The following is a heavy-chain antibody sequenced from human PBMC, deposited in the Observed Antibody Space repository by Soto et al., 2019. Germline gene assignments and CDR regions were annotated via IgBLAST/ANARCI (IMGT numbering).Heavy chain of an antibody. J-gene: IGHJ6*03. V-gene: IGHV3-66*01. D-gene: IGHD6-19*01. Sequence: PGGSLRLSCAASGFTVSSNYMSWVRQAPGKGLEWVSVIYSGGSTYYADSVKGRFTISRDNSKNTLYLQMNSLRAEDTAVYYCARAPGIAVPTIIDYYYYYYMDVWGKGTTITVSS. CDR2: IYSGGST. CDR3: ARAPGIAVPTIIDYYYYYYMDV. CDR1: GFTVSSNY.